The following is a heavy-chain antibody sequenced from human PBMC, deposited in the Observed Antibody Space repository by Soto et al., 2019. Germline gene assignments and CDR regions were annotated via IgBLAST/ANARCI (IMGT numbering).Heavy chain of an antibody. CDR3: ARRPASYGDYFDY. D-gene: IGHD4-17*01. J-gene: IGHJ4*02. Sequence: PSETLSLTCTVSGGSISSYYWSWIRQPPGKGLEWIGYIYYSGSTNYNPSPKSRVTISVDTSKNQFSLKLSSVTAADTAVYYCARRPASYGDYFDYWGQGTLVTVSS. CDR2: IYYSGST. CDR1: GGSISSYY. V-gene: IGHV4-59*08.